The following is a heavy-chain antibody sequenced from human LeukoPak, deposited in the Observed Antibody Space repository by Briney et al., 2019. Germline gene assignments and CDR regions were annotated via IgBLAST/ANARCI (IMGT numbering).Heavy chain of an antibody. V-gene: IGHV3-23*01. CDR2: ISGSGGST. D-gene: IGHD3-10*01. J-gene: IGHJ4*02. CDR3: AKSQGITMVRGVAY. Sequence: GGSLRLSCAASGFTFSSYAMSWVRQAPGKGLEWVSAISGSGGSTYYADSVKGRFTISRDNSKNTLYLQMNSLRAEDTAVYYCAKSQGITMVRGVAYWGQGTLVTVSS. CDR1: GFTFSSYA.